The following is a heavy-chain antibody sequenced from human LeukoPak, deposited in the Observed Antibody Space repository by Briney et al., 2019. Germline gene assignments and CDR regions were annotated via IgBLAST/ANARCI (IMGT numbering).Heavy chain of an antibody. CDR1: GFTFSNYA. V-gene: IGHV3-23*01. CDR3: AKGGWGTVLDY. D-gene: IGHD3-16*01. Sequence: GGSLRLSCAASGFTFSNYAMPWVRQAPGMGLEWVSTISGSGDSTYYSDSVKGRFTISRDNSENTLYLQLNSLRAEDTAVYYCAKGGWGTVLDYWGQGTLVTVSP. J-gene: IGHJ4*02. CDR2: ISGSGDST.